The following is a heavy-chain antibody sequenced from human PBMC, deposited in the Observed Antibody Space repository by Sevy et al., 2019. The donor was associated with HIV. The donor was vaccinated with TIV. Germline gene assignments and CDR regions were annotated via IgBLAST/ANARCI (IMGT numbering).Heavy chain of an antibody. CDR3: ARRYFDL. J-gene: IGHJ4*02. Sequence: GGSLRLSCDASGFTFDMYWMQWVRQAPGKGLEWVANIRQDGNEIYYAASVRGRFTISRDNAKGSLYLQMNNLRVEDTATYYCARRYFDLWGQGTWSPSPQ. CDR1: GFTFDMYW. CDR2: IRQDGNEI. V-gene: IGHV3-7*03.